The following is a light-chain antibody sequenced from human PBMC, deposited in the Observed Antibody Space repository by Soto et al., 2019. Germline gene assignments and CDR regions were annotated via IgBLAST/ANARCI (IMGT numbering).Light chain of an antibody. J-gene: IGLJ2*01. CDR2: SNN. CDR3: AAWDDSLNAVV. CDR1: SSNIGSNT. V-gene: IGLV1-44*01. Sequence: QLVLTQPPSASATPGQRVTISCSGSSSNIGSNTVNWYQQLPGTAPKLLIYSNNQRPSGVPDRFSGSKSGTSASLAISGLQSDDEADYYCAAWDDSLNAVVFGGGTKLTVL.